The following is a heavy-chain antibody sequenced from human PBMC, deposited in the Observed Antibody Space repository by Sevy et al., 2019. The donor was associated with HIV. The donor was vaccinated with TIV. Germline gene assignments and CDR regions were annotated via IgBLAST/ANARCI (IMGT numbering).Heavy chain of an antibody. CDR3: AGGRFDSSGSFDAFDM. D-gene: IGHD3-22*01. Sequence: GGSLRLSCAASGITFNNYAMNWVRQAPGKGLDWVSTIFGGGGTTYYADSVKGRFTISRDNSKNTLYLQMNSLRTEDTALYYCAGGRFDSSGSFDAFDMWGQGTMVTVSS. CDR1: GITFNNYA. V-gene: IGHV3-23*01. CDR2: IFGGGGTT. J-gene: IGHJ3*02.